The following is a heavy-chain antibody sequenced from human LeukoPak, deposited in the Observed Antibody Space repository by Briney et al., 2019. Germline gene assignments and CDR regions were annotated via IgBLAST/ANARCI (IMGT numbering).Heavy chain of an antibody. D-gene: IGHD6-19*01. J-gene: IGHJ3*02. V-gene: IGHV5-51*01. CDR3: ARHSSGAVAGRSDKHDAFDI. CDR1: GYSFTSYW. CDR2: IYPGDSDT. Sequence: GESLKISCKGSGYSFTSYWIGGVRQMPGKGLEWMGIIYPGDSDTRYSPSFQGQVTISADKSISTAYLQWSSLKASDTAMYYCARHSSGAVAGRSDKHDAFDIWGRGTMVTVSS.